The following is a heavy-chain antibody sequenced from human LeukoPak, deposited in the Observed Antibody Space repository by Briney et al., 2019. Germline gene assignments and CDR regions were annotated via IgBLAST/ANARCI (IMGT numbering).Heavy chain of an antibody. J-gene: IGHJ6*02. CDR3: ARRITRAPGYYYGMDV. Sequence: SETLSLTCTVSGYSISSGDYYWSWIRQPPGKGLEWIGYIFDSGGTNYNPSLKGRVTISVDMSKNQISLKLGSVTAADTAVYYCARRITRAPGYYYGMDVWGLGTTVTVAS. CDR2: IFDSGGT. CDR1: GYSISSGDYY. V-gene: IGHV4-61*08.